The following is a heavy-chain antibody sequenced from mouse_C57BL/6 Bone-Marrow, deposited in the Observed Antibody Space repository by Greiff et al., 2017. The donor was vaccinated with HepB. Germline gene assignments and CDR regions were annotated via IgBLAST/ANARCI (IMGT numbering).Heavy chain of an antibody. Sequence: QVQLQQSGPELVKPGASVKISCKASGYAFSSSWMNWVKQRPGKGLEWIGRIYPGDGDTNYNGKFKGKATLTADKSSSTAYMQLSSLTSEDSAVYFCARYGPRVVASFDYWGQGTTLTVSS. CDR3: ARYGPRVVASFDY. D-gene: IGHD1-1*01. V-gene: IGHV1-82*01. CDR1: GYAFSSSW. CDR2: IYPGDGDT. J-gene: IGHJ2*01.